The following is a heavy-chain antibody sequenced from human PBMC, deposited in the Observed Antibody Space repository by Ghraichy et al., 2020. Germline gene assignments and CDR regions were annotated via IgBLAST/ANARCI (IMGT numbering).Heavy chain of an antibody. D-gene: IGHD2-15*01. J-gene: IGHJ4*02. CDR2: IKQDGSEK. CDR1: GFTFSSYW. V-gene: IGHV3-7*03. CDR3: GRISGDCSGDSCYRWVRISDY. Sequence: GGSLRLSCAVSGFTFSSYWMSWVRQAPGKGLEWVANIKQDGSEKYYVDSVKGRFTISRDNAKNSLYLQMSGLRAEDTAVYYCGRISGDCSGDSCYRWVRISDYWGQGTPVTVSS.